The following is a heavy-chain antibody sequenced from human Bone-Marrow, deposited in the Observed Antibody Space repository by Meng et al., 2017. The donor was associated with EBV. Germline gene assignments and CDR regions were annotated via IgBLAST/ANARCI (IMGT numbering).Heavy chain of an antibody. Sequence: TLVESVPTMVTPTQTTTLTCTFSGFSLSTRGVGVGWFRQPPGKALEWLAVIYWDDDKRYSPSLKSRLTIAKDTSKNQVVLTMTNMDPVDAATYYCAHLIAARPFDYWGRGSLVTVSS. V-gene: IGHV2-5*02. CDR3: AHLIAARPFDY. J-gene: IGHJ4*02. CDR2: IYWDDDK. D-gene: IGHD6-6*01. CDR1: GFSLSTRGVG.